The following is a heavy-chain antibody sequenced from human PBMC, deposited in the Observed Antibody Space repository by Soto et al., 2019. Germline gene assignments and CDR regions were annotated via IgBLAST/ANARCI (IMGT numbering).Heavy chain of an antibody. V-gene: IGHV1-58*01. CDR3: AAAPLGFWSGYLRFDY. Sequence: SVKVSCKASGFTFTSSAVQWVRQARGQRLEWIGWIVVGSGNTNYAQKFQEGVTITRDMSTSTAYMELSSLRSEDTAVYYCAAAPLGFWSGYLRFDYWGQGTLVTVSS. D-gene: IGHD3-3*01. CDR2: IVVGSGNT. CDR1: GFTFTSSA. J-gene: IGHJ4*02.